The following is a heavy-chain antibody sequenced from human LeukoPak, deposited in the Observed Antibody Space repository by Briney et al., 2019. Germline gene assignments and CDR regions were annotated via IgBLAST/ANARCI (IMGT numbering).Heavy chain of an antibody. CDR3: ARPLGYYYDSSGSYAFDI. V-gene: IGHV4-34*01. D-gene: IGHD3-22*01. J-gene: IGHJ3*02. CDR2: INHSGST. CDR1: GGSFSGYY. Sequence: SETLSLTCAVYGGSFSGYYWNWIRQPPGKGLEWIGEINHSGSTNYNPYLKSRVTISVDTSKNQFSLKLSSMTAADTAVYYCARPLGYYYDSSGSYAFDIWGQGTMVTVSS.